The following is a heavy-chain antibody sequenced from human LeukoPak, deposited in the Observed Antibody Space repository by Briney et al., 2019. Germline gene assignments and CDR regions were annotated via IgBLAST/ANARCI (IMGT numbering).Heavy chain of an antibody. V-gene: IGHV3-73*01. Sequence: AGGSLRLSCAASGFTFSGSAMHWVRQASGKGLEWVARIRGKANSYATAYAASVKGRFTVSRDDSKNTAYLQMNSLKTEDTAVYYCTRLQEGLDPWGQGTLVTVSS. CDR1: GFTFSGSA. CDR2: IRGKANSYAT. CDR3: TRLQEGLDP. J-gene: IGHJ5*02.